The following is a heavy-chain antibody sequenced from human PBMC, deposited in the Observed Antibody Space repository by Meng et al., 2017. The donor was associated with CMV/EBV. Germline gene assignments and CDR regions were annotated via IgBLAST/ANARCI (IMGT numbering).Heavy chain of an antibody. D-gene: IGHD1-7*01. Sequence: SETLSLTFAVYGWSFSGYYWSWIRQLPGKGLEWIGEINHSGSTNYNPSLKSRVTISVDTSKNQFSLKLSSVTAADTAVYYCARGRLTRTTVRSYYYYGMDVWGQGTTVTVSS. CDR3: ARGRLTRTTVRSYYYYGMDV. V-gene: IGHV4-34*01. J-gene: IGHJ6*02. CDR1: GWSFSGYY. CDR2: INHSGST.